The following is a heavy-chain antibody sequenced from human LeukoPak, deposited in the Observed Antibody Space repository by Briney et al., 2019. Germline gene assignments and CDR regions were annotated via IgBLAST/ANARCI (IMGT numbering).Heavy chain of an antibody. Sequence: SETLSLTCTVSGGSISSYYWNWIRQPPGKGLEWIGYIYYSGSTNYNPSLNSRVTISVDTSKNQFSLKLSSVTAADTAVYYCARLQSGWYYFDFWGQGSLVTVSS. D-gene: IGHD6-19*01. CDR1: GGSISSYY. CDR3: ARLQSGWYYFDF. CDR2: IYYSGST. V-gene: IGHV4-59*08. J-gene: IGHJ4*02.